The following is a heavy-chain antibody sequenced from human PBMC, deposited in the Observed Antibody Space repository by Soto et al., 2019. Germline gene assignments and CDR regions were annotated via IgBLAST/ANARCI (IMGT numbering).Heavy chain of an antibody. J-gene: IGHJ6*02. Sequence: PSETLSLTCTVSGDSISSDGYYWSWMRQHPGKGLEWIGYIYYSGSSYYNPSLKSRVTISVDASKNQFSLKLSSVTAANTAVYYCARVSYGMDVWGQGTTVTVSS. CDR2: IYYSGSS. CDR3: ARVSYGMDV. V-gene: IGHV4-31*03. CDR1: GDSISSDGYY.